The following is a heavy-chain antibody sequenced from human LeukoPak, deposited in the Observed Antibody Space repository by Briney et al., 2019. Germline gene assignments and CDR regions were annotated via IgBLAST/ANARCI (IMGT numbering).Heavy chain of an antibody. CDR1: GFTFSSYA. CDR2: IYSGGST. CDR3: ARGGTYWYFDL. Sequence: GGSLRLSCAASGFTFSSYAMHWVRQAPGKGLEWVSVIYSGGSTYYAVSVRGRFTVSRDNSKNTLYLQMNTLRAEDTAVYYCARGGTYWYFDLWGRGTLVTVS. V-gene: IGHV3-66*01. J-gene: IGHJ2*01. D-gene: IGHD3-16*01.